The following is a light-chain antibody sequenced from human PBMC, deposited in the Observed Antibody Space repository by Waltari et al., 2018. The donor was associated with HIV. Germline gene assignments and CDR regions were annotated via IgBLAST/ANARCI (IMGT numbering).Light chain of an antibody. CDR3: NSRDSHTNHHF. V-gene: IGLV3-19*01. J-gene: IGLJ1*01. CDR1: TLTDSY. CDR2: GEN. Sequence: ELTQDPDVSVALVQPVRTPFHGDTLTDSYPNWYQQKSGQAPVLVVFGENSRPSGIPDRFSASSSGNTAFLTISGAQAEDEADYYCNSRDSHTNHHFFGPGTKVTV.